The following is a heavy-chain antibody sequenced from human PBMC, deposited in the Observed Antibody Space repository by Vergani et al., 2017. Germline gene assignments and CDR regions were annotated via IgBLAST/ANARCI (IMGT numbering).Heavy chain of an antibody. D-gene: IGHD2-2*01. V-gene: IGHV4-39*07. CDR2: VYYNGST. CDR1: GDSINNGNYS. J-gene: IGHJ6*03. Sequence: QVQLQESGPGLVKPSETLSLTCIVSGDSINNGNYSWGWIRQPPGKGLEWIGSVYYNGSTYYNPSLKSRVTTSVDASKNQFSLKLSSVTAADTAVYYCARTRGTIVVVPAAIFNYYYYMDVWGKGP. CDR3: ARTRGTIVVVPAAIFNYYYYMDV.